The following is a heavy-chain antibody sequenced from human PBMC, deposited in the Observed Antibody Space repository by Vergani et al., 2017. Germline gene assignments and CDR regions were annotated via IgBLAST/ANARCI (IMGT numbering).Heavy chain of an antibody. V-gene: IGHV3-23*01. CDR1: GFTFSSYA. J-gene: IGHJ1*01. CDR3: AKYYYDSSGYYRYFQH. CDR2: ISGSGGST. Sequence: EVQLLESGGGLVQPGGSLRLSCAASGFTFSSYAMSWVRQAPGKGLEWVSAISGSGGSTYYADSVKGRFTISRDNSKNTLYLLMNSLRAEDTAVYYCAKYYYDSSGYYRYFQHWGQGTLVTVSS. D-gene: IGHD3-22*01.